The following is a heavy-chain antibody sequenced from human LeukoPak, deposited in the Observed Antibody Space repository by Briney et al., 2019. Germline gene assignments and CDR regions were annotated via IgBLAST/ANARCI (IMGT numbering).Heavy chain of an antibody. V-gene: IGHV3-33*01. D-gene: IGHD3-22*01. CDR2: IWYDGSNK. CDR3: ARDRSWDYYDSSGPPDY. J-gene: IGHJ4*02. CDR1: GFTFSSYG. Sequence: PGGSLRLSCAASGFTFSSYGIHWVRQAPGKGLEWVAVIWYDGSNKYYADSVKGRFTISRDNSKNTLYLQMNSLRAEDTAVYYCARDRSWDYYDSSGPPDYWGQGTLVTVSS.